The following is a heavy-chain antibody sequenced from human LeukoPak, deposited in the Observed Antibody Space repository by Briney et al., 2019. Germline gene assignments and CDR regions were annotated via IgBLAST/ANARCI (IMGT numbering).Heavy chain of an antibody. J-gene: IGHJ3*02. V-gene: IGHV3-9*01. CDR2: ISWNSGSI. CDR3: AKSDDYDSSGYYSGAFDI. D-gene: IGHD3-22*01. CDR1: GFTFDDYA. Sequence: GGSLRLSCAASGFTFDDYAMHWVRQAPGKGLEWVSGISWNSGSIGYADSVKGRFTISRDNAKNSLYLQMNSLRAEDTALYYCAKSDDYDSSGYYSGAFDIWGQGTMVTVSS.